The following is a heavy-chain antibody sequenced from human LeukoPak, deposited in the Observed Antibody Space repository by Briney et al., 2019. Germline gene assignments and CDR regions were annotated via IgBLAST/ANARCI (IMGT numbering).Heavy chain of an antibody. CDR1: GFTFSSSS. D-gene: IGHD1-26*01. CDR3: AILATRGPKDC. J-gene: IGHJ4*02. V-gene: IGHV3-48*01. CDR2: ISSSGSNI. Sequence: GGSLRLSCAASGFTFSSSSMTWVRQAPGQGLEWVAYISSSGSNIYYADSVRGRFTISRDNAKNSLYLQMNTLRVEDTAVYYCAILATRGPKDCWGQGTLVTVSS.